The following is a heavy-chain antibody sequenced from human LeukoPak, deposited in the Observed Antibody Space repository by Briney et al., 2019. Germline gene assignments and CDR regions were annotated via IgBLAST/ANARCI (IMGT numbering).Heavy chain of an antibody. J-gene: IGHJ4*02. D-gene: IGHD5-12*01. CDR2: INPNNGGT. CDR1: GYTFTGYY. V-gene: IGHV1-2*02. Sequence: ASVKVSCKACGYTFTGYYIHGVRQAPGQGLEWMGWINPNNGGTNYAQKFQGRVTMTRDTSISTAYMELNRLTSDDTAVYYCARDKYTGYETFDYWGQGTPVTVSS. CDR3: ARDKYTGYETFDY.